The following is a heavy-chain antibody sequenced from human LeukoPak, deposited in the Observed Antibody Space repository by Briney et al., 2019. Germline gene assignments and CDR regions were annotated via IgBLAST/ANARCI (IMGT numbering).Heavy chain of an antibody. CDR2: ISSSGSTI. J-gene: IGHJ6*02. CDR1: GFTFSSYE. Sequence: GGSLRLPCAASGFTFSSYEMNWVRQAPGKGLEWVSYISSSGSTIYYADSVKGRFTISRDNAKNSLYLQMNSLRAEDMAVYYCARAHLVVPAAAYYYYYYGMDVWGQGTTVTVSS. CDR3: ARAHLVVPAAAYYYYYYGMDV. D-gene: IGHD2-2*01. V-gene: IGHV3-48*03.